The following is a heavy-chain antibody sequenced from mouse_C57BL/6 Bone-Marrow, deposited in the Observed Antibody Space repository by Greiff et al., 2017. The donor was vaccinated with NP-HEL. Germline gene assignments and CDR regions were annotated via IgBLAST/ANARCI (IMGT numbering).Heavy chain of an antibody. D-gene: IGHD2-3*01. CDR2: IHPSDSDT. V-gene: IGHV1-74*01. J-gene: IGHJ4*01. CDR3: AIASGDGYYEGYGMDY. Sequence: QVQLQQPGAELVKPGASVKVSCKASGYTFTSYWMHWVKQRPGQGLEWIGRIHPSDSDTNYNQKFKGKATLTVDKSSSTAYMQLSSLTSEDSAVLDCAIASGDGYYEGYGMDYWGQGTSVTVSA. CDR1: GYTFTSYW.